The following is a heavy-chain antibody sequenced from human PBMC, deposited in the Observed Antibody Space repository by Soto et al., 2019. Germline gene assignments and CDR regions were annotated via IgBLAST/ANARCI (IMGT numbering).Heavy chain of an antibody. CDR2: IIPIFGTA. CDR3: ARDSIVVVPAAIHVRGWFDP. J-gene: IGHJ5*02. CDR1: GGTFSSYA. Sequence: SVKVSCKASGGTFSSYAISWVRQAPGQGLEWMGGIIPIFGTANYAQKFQGRVTITADESTSTAYMELSSLRSEDTAVYYCARDSIVVVPAAIHVRGWFDPWGQGTLVTVSS. D-gene: IGHD2-2*02. V-gene: IGHV1-69*13.